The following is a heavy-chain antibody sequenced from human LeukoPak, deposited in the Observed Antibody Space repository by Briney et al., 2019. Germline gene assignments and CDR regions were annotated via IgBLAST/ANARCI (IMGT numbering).Heavy chain of an antibody. Sequence: GGSLRLSCAASGFTFSSYGIHWVRQAPGKGLEWVAFIRYDGSNKYYADSVKGRFTISRDNSKDTLYLQMNSLRAEDTAVYYCARGSRATVTSYYFDYWGQGTLVTVSS. V-gene: IGHV3-30*02. CDR2: IRYDGSNK. CDR3: ARGSRATVTSYYFDY. CDR1: GFTFSSYG. J-gene: IGHJ4*02. D-gene: IGHD4-11*01.